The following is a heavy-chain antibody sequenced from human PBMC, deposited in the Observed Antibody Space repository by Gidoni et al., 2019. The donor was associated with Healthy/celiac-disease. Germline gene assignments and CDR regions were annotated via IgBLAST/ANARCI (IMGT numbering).Heavy chain of an antibody. D-gene: IGHD2-15*01. CDR3: AKVPAVVVAAARYYYGMDV. J-gene: IGHJ6*02. Sequence: EVQLLESGGGLVQPGGSLRLSCAASGFTFSSYAMSWVRQAPGKGLEWVSAISGSGGSTYYADSVKGRFTISRDNSKNTLYLQMNSLRAEDTAVYYCAKVPAVVVAAARYYYGMDVWGQGTTVTVSS. CDR1: GFTFSSYA. CDR2: ISGSGGST. V-gene: IGHV3-23*01.